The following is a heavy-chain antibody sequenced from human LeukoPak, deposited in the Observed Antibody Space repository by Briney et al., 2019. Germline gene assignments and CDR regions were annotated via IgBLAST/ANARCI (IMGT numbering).Heavy chain of an antibody. D-gene: IGHD6-13*01. CDR1: GGSISSSSYY. CDR2: IYYSGST. V-gene: IGHV4-39*07. CDR3: ARSRGIISDSTLDY. Sequence: PSETLSLTCTVSGGSISSSSYYWGWIRQPPGKGLEWIGSIYYSGSTYYNPSLKSRVTISVDTSKNQFSLKLSSVTAADTAVYYCARSRGIISDSTLDYWGQGTLVTVSS. J-gene: IGHJ4*02.